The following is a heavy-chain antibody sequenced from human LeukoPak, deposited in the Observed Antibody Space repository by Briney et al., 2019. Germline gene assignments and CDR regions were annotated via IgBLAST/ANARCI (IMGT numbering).Heavy chain of an antibody. Sequence: SETLSPTCTVSGGSISSGSSYWSWIRQPAGKGLEWIGRIYTSGSTNYNPSLRSRVTISVDTSKNQFSLKLSSVTAADTAVYYCARDGGPNSRYFDYWGQGTLVTVSP. CDR2: IYTSGST. CDR1: GGSISSGSSY. J-gene: IGHJ4*02. D-gene: IGHD3-10*01. CDR3: ARDGGPNSRYFDY. V-gene: IGHV4-61*02.